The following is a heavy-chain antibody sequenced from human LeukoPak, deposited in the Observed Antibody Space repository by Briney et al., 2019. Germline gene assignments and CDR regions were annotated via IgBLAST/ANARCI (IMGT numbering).Heavy chain of an antibody. CDR2: IYHSGST. CDR3: ARLIPRMTTVTTNWFDP. CDR1: GYSISSGYY. V-gene: IGHV4-38-2*01. D-gene: IGHD4-11*01. Sequence: PSETLSLTCAVSGYSISSGYYWGWIRQPPGKGLEWIGNIYHSGSTYYNPSLKSRVTISVDTSKNQFSLKLSSVTAADTAVYYCARLIPRMTTVTTNWFDPWGQGTLVTVSS. J-gene: IGHJ5*02.